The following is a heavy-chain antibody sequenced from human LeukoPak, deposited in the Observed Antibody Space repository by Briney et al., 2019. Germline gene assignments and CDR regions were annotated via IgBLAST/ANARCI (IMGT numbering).Heavy chain of an antibody. CDR1: GFIFDDYA. J-gene: IGHJ4*02. Sequence: GGSLRLSCAASGFIFDDYAMHWVRQAPGKGLEWVPGINWNSGNIGYADSVKGRFTISRDNAKHSLYLQMNSLRADDTAIFYCARLYGDVTTFDYWGQGILVTVSS. CDR2: INWNSGNI. CDR3: ARLYGDVTTFDY. D-gene: IGHD2-21*02. V-gene: IGHV3-9*01.